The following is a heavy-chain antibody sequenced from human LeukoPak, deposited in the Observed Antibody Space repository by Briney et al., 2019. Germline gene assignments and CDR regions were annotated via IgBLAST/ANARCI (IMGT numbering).Heavy chain of an antibody. CDR1: GFTVTRNY. Sequence: GGSLRLSCAASGFTVTRNYMSWVRQAPGKGLEWVSIIYSGGGAYYADSVKGRFTISRDNSRNTLFLQMNSLRAEDTAMYYCARVFAPHWCYRWGQGTLVTVSS. J-gene: IGHJ5*02. CDR2: IYSGGGA. D-gene: IGHD3-16*01. CDR3: ARVFAPHWCYR. V-gene: IGHV3-66*01.